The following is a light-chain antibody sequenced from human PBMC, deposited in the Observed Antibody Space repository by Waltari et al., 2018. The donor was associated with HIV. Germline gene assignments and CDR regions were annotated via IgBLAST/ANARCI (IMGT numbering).Light chain of an antibody. CDR1: ESVYTK. CDR3: QQYNNWPPYT. J-gene: IGKJ2*01. V-gene: IGKV3-15*01. CDR2: DAS. Sequence: ETAMTQSPATLSVSPGDTATLSCRASESVYTKLALYQQRPAQAPRLLIYDASTRAAGVPARFSGSGSESEFSLTISGLQSADFAVYYCQQYNNWPPYTFGQGTKLEI.